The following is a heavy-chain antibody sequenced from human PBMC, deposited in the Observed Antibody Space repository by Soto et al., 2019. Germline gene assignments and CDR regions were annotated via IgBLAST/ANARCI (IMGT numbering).Heavy chain of an antibody. Sequence: QVQLVQSRAEVKKPGASVKVSCKASGYTFTSYGIHWVRQAPGQGLEWMGGIDGGSGNTKYSPKIQGRVTVTRDTSASTAYMELTSLRSEDTAVYYCARDRVLNGLFDYWGQGTLVTVS. V-gene: IGHV1-3*01. D-gene: IGHD1-1*01. CDR1: GYTFTSYG. J-gene: IGHJ4*02. CDR3: ARDRVLNGLFDY. CDR2: IDGGSGNT.